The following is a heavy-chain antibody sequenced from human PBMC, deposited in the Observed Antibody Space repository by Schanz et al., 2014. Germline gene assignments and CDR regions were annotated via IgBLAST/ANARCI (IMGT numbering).Heavy chain of an antibody. CDR2: ISAQTGDT. J-gene: IGHJ4*02. CDR3: ARDFSAYVGNYFDY. V-gene: IGHV1-18*01. D-gene: IGHD5-12*01. CDR1: GYTFTAYG. Sequence: VQSVHSGTEVQKLGASVKVSCKASGYTFTAYGINWVRQAPGQGLEWIGWISAQTGDTRYAQKMQGRVTMTTDTSTSTSYMELTSLRFDDTAVYYCARDFSAYVGNYFDYWGQGTLVTVSS.